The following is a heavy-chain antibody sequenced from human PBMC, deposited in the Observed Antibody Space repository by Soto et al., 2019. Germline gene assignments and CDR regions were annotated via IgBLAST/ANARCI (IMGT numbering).Heavy chain of an antibody. V-gene: IGHV4-4*07. CDR3: ARELSYITVYGGAYYFDY. Sequence: SETLSLTCTVSGGSISSYYWSWIRQPAGKGLEWTGRIYTSGSTNYNPSLKSRVTMSVDTSKNQFSLKLSSVTAADTAVYYCARELSYITVYGGAYYFDYWGQGTLVTVS. J-gene: IGHJ4*02. CDR1: GGSISSYY. D-gene: IGHD4-17*01. CDR2: IYTSGST.